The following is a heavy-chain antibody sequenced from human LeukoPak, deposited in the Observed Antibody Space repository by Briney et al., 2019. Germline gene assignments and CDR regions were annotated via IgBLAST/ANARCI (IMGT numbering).Heavy chain of an antibody. CDR3: AKAQSDSSSWYVVPYYYYGMDV. CDR1: GFTFSSYG. V-gene: IGHV3-30*18. Sequence: PGGSLRLSCAASGFTFSSYGMHWVRQAPGKGLEWVAVISYDGSNKYYADSVKGRFTISRDNSKNTLYLQMNSLRAEDTAVYYCAKAQSDSSSWYVVPYYYYGMDVWGQGTTVTVSS. J-gene: IGHJ6*02. D-gene: IGHD6-13*01. CDR2: ISYDGSNK.